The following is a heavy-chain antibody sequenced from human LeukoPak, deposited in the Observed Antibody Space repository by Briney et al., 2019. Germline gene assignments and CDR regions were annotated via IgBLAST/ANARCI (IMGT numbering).Heavy chain of an antibody. Sequence: LGESLKISCKGSGYRFTIYWIGWVRPMPGRGLEWIGIIYPGDSDIRYSPSFQGQVNISADKSISTAYLQWSSLKASDTAMYYCVRRTTGEYYFDYWGQGTLVTVSS. J-gene: IGHJ4*02. D-gene: IGHD7-27*01. CDR1: GYRFTIYW. V-gene: IGHV5-51*01. CDR3: VRRTTGEYYFDY. CDR2: IYPGDSDI.